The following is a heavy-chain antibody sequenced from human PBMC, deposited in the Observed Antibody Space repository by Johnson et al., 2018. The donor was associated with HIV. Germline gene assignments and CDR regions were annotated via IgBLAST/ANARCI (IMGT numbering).Heavy chain of an antibody. CDR3: ATDHAEGCGPRTSARPCNAFDI. CDR2: ISYDGSNK. CDR1: GFTFSSYA. V-gene: IGHV3-30-3*01. Sequence: QVLLVESGGGVVQPGRSLRLSCAASGFTFSSYAMHWVRQAPGKGLEWVAVISYDGSNKYYAYSVKGRFTISRDNSKNTLYLQMNSLRAEDTAVYYCATDHAEGCGPRTSARPCNAFDIWGQGTMVTVSS. D-gene: IGHD1-1*01. J-gene: IGHJ3*02.